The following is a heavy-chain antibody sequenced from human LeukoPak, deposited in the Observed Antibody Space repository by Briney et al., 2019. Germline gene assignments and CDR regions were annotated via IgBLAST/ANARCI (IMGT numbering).Heavy chain of an antibody. Sequence: SETLSLTCTVSGGSISSYYWSWIRQPPGKGLEWIGYIYYSGSTNYNPSLKSRVTISVDTSKNQFSLKLSSVTAADTAVYYCARDKRTTLYGSGDGFDPWGQGTLVTVSS. V-gene: IGHV4-59*01. J-gene: IGHJ5*02. CDR1: GGSISSYY. CDR2: IYYSGST. D-gene: IGHD3-10*01. CDR3: ARDKRTTLYGSGDGFDP.